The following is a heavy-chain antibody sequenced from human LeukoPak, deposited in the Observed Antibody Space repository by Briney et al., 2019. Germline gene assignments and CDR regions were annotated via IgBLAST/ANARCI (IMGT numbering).Heavy chain of an antibody. D-gene: IGHD5-18*01. CDR2: IYYSGST. Sequence: PSETLSLTCTVSGGSISSSSYYWGWIRQPPGKGLEWIGSIYYSGSTNYNPSLKSRVTISVDTSKNQFSLKLSSVTAADTAVYYCARAGQLWLSGNLDYWGQGTLVTVSS. CDR1: GGSISSSSYY. J-gene: IGHJ4*02. CDR3: ARAGQLWLSGNLDY. V-gene: IGHV4-39*07.